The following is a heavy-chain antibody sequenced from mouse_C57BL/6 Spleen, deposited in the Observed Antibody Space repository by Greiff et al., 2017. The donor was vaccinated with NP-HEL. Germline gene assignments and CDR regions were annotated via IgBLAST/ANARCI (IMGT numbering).Heavy chain of an antibody. J-gene: IGHJ2*01. V-gene: IGHV1-39*01. CDR2: INPNYGTP. D-gene: IGHD2-4*01. Sequence: VQLKESGPELVKPGASVKISCKASGYSFTDYNMNWVKQSNGKSLEWIGVINPNYGTPSYNQKLKGKATLTVDQSSSTAYMQLNSLTSEDSAVYYCARGGVDDYASFDYWGQGTTLTVSS. CDR1: GYSFTDYN. CDR3: ARGGVDDYASFDY.